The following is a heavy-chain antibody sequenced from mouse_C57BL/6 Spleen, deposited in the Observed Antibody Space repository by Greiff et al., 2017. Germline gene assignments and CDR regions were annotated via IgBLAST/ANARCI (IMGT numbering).Heavy chain of an antibody. CDR2: IDPEDGDT. D-gene: IGHD3-2*02. V-gene: IGHV14-1*01. CDR1: GFNIKDYY. Sequence: VQLQQSGAELVRPGASVKLSCTASGFNIKDYYMHWVKQRPEQGLEWIGRIDPEDGDTEYAPKFQGKATMTADTSSNTAYLQLSSLTSEDTAVYYCTSLGDSSGFYYAMDYWGQGTSVTVSS. CDR3: TSLGDSSGFYYAMDY. J-gene: IGHJ4*01.